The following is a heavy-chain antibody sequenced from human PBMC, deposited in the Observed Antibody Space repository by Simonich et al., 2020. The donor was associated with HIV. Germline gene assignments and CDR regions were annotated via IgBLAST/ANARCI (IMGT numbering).Heavy chain of an antibody. J-gene: IGHJ3*02. V-gene: IGHV1-2*06. CDR3: ARQRGGDDAFDI. CDR1: GGTFSSYA. D-gene: IGHD2-21*02. CDR2: INADSGGT. Sequence: QVQLVQSGAEVKKPGSSVKVSCKASGGTFSSYAISWVRQAPGQGLEWMGRINADSGGTNYAQKFQGSVTMTRDTSISTAYMELSTLRSDDTAVYYCARQRGGDDAFDIWGHGTMVTVSS.